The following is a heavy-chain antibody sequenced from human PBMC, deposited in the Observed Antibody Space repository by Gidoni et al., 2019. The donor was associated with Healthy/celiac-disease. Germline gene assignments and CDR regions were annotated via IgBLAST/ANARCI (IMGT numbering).Heavy chain of an antibody. CDR3: ARGRFLEWLTIPN. CDR1: GGSISSGDYY. CDR2: IYYSGST. V-gene: IGHV4-30-4*01. J-gene: IGHJ4*02. D-gene: IGHD3-3*01. Sequence: QVQLQESGPGLVTPSQTLSLTCTVSGGSISSGDYYWSWTRQPPGKGLEWIGYIYYSGSTYYNPSLKSRVTISVDTSKNQFSLKLSSVTAADTAVYYCARGRFLEWLTIPNWGQGTLVTVSS.